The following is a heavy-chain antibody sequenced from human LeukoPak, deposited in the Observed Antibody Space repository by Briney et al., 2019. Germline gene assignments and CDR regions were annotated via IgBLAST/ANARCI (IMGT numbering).Heavy chain of an antibody. CDR2: IYNSGST. Sequence: SETLSLTCTVSGGSISSYYWSWIRQPPGKGLEWIGYIYNSGSTNYNRSLKSRVAISVDTSKNQFSLKLSSLTAADTAVYYCARQWGQVATMFDYWGQGTLVTVSS. J-gene: IGHJ4*02. CDR3: ARQWGQVATMFDY. D-gene: IGHD5-12*01. V-gene: IGHV4-59*08. CDR1: GGSISSYY.